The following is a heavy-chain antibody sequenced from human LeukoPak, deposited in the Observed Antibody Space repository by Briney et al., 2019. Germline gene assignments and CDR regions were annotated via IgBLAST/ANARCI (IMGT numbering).Heavy chain of an antibody. J-gene: IGHJ4*02. CDR2: INTNTGNP. D-gene: IGHD5-18*01. V-gene: IGHV7-4-1*02. Sequence: GASVTVSFKASGYTFAIYAMNWVRQAPGQGLEWMGWINTNTGNPTYAQGFTGRFVFSLDTSVSTAYLQISSLKAEDTAVYYCARDGVSRYSYGQPPGVWGQGTLVTVSS. CDR3: ARDGVSRYSYGQPPGV. CDR1: GYTFAIYA.